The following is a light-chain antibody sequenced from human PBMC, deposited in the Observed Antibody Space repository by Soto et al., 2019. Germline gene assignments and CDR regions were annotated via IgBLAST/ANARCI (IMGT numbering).Light chain of an antibody. J-gene: IGKJ3*01. CDR2: DAS. Sequence: EIVLTQSPATLSLSPGERATLSCRASQSVSSYLAWYQQKPGQAPRLLIYDASNRATGIPARFSGSGSRTDFTLTISSREPEGFAVYYCQQRNNWPPIFTFGPGTKVDIK. CDR3: QQRNNWPPIFT. CDR1: QSVSSY. V-gene: IGKV3-11*01.